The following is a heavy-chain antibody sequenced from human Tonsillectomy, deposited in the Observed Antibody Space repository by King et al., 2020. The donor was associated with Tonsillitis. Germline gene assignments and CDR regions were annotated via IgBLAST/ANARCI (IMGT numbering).Heavy chain of an antibody. D-gene: IGHD2-21*02. CDR2: IYYSVGT. Sequence: VQLQESCPGLVKPSETLSLTCTVSGGSISRYYLNSIRQPPGKGVEWFGDIYYSVGTNYNPSLKSRVTISVDTSKNQFSLTLSSVTAADTAVYYCAGGTDHRDSSFDYGMDVWPQGTTVTVPS. V-gene: IGHV4-59*01. J-gene: IGHJ6*02. CDR3: AGGTDHRDSSFDYGMDV. CDR1: GGSISRYY.